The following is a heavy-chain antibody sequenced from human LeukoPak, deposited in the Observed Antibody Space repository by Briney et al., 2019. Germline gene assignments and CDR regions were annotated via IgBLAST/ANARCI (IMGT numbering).Heavy chain of an antibody. D-gene: IGHD2-2*01. J-gene: IGHJ6*03. CDR3: AKASDHYYYYYMDV. V-gene: IGHV3-23*01. CDR1: GFTFSSYA. CDR2: ISGSGGST. Sequence: GGSLRLSCAASGFTFSSYAMSWVRQAPGKGLEWVSAISGSGGSTYYADSVKGRFTISRDNSKNTLYLQMNSLRAEDTAVYYCAKASDHYYYYYMDVWGKGTTVTVSS.